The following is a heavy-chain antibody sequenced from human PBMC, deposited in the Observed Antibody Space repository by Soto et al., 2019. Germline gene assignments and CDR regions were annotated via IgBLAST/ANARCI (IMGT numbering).Heavy chain of an antibody. CDR1: GFTFSSYS. D-gene: IGHD3-22*01. CDR3: ASESLPVLYDSSGHYDY. V-gene: IGHV3-21*01. Sequence: GGSLRLSCAASGFTFSSYSMNWVRQAPGKGLEWVSSISSSSSYIYYADSVKGRFTISRDNAKNSLYLQMNSLRAEDTAVYYCASESLPVLYDSSGHYDYWGQGTMVTVSS. J-gene: IGHJ4*02. CDR2: ISSSSSYI.